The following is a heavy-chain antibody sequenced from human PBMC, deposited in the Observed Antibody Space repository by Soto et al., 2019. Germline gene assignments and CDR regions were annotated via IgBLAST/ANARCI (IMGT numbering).Heavy chain of an antibody. CDR3: ARGARITIFGVVIRGAFDI. Sequence: QVQLQQWGAGLLKPSETLSLTCAVYGGSFSGYYWSWIRQPPGKGLEWIGEINHSGSTNYNPSLKSRVTISVDTSKNQFSLKLSSVTAADTAVYYCARGARITIFGVVIRGAFDIWGQGTMVTVSS. CDR2: INHSGST. J-gene: IGHJ3*02. D-gene: IGHD3-3*01. V-gene: IGHV4-34*01. CDR1: GGSFSGYY.